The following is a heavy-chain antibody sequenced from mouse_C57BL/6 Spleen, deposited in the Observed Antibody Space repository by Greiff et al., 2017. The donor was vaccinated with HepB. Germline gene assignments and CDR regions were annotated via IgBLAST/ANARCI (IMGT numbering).Heavy chain of an antibody. CDR1: GFTFSDYY. J-gene: IGHJ1*03. V-gene: IGHV5-16*01. CDR2: INYDGSST. CDR3: ARGDGYGYWYFDV. D-gene: IGHD2-2*01. Sequence: EVQLVESEGGLVQPGSSMKLSCTASGFTFSDYYMAWVRQVPEKGLEWVANINYDGSSTYYLDSLKSRFIISRDNAKNILYLQMSSLKSEDTATYYCARGDGYGYWYFDVWGTGTTVTVSS.